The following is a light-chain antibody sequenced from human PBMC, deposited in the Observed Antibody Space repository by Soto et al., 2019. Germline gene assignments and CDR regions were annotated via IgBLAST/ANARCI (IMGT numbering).Light chain of an antibody. CDR3: QQRYSTPRT. CDR2: AAS. V-gene: IGKV1D-12*01. CDR1: QGISSW. J-gene: IGKJ1*01. Sequence: DIQMTQSPSSVSASVGDRVTITCRASQGISSWLAWYQQKPGKAPKLLIYAASRLQSGVPSRFSGSGTGTEFSVGKSSMQPGDLATHYIQQRYSTPRTLSQGTKVDIK.